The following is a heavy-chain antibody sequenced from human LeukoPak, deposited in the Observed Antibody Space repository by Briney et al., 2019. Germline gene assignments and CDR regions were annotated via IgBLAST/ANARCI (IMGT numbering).Heavy chain of an antibody. V-gene: IGHV3-21*01. CDR3: ARGSTVAYYYYYYMDV. J-gene: IGHJ6*03. CDR2: ISSSSSYI. CDR1: GFTFSSYS. D-gene: IGHD4-23*01. Sequence: PGGSLRLSCAASGFTFSSYSMNCVRQAPGKGLEWVSSISSSSSYIYYADSVKGRFTISRDNAKNSLYLQMNSLRAEDTAVYYCARGSTVAYYYYYYMDVWGKGTTVTVSS.